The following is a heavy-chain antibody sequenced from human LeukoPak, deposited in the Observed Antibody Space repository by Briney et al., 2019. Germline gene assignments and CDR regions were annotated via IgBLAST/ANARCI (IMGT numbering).Heavy chain of an antibody. V-gene: IGHV4-61*02. D-gene: IGHD5-12*01. J-gene: IGHJ6*03. CDR1: GGSISSGSYY. CDR2: VYTSGST. Sequence: SETLSLTCTVSGGSISSGSYYWSWIRQPAGKGLEWIGRVYTSGSTNYNPSLKSRVTISVDTSKNQFSLKLSSVTAADTAVYYCARGSPKYSGYDFLPQNYYYYYMDVWGKGITVTISS. CDR3: ARGSPKYSGYDFLPQNYYYYYMDV.